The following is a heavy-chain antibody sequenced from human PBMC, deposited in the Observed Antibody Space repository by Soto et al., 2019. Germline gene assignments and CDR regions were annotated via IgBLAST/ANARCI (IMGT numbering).Heavy chain of an antibody. D-gene: IGHD1-1*01. CDR2: IFYSGTT. Sequence: QVQLQESGPGLVRPSQTLSLTCTVPGDSISSADYYWSWIRQTPGKGMKWIGHIFYSGTTYYNPPLMSRLTISVATSKNHFSLRLTSVTAADTAVYYCARDLWVEPELYYYGMDVWGQGTTVTVSS. V-gene: IGHV4-30-4*01. CDR3: ARDLWVEPELYYYGMDV. J-gene: IGHJ6*02. CDR1: GDSISSADYY.